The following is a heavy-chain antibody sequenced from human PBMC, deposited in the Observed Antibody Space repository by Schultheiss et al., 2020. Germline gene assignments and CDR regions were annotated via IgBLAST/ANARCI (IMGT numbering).Heavy chain of an antibody. CDR2: IYYSGST. D-gene: IGHD3-10*01. Sequence: SETLSLTCAVYGGSFSGYYWSWIRQPPGKGLEWIGYIYYSGSTYYNPSLKSRVTISVDTSKNQFSLKLSSVTAADTAVYYCARVLAAYGSLEYWGQGSLVTVSS. J-gene: IGHJ4*02. V-gene: IGHV4-34*01. CDR1: GGSFSGYY. CDR3: ARVLAAYGSLEY.